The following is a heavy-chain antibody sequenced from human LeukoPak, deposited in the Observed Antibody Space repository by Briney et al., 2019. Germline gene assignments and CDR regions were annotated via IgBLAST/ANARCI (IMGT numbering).Heavy chain of an antibody. CDR1: GFTFSSYA. CDR3: AAVIDY. Sequence: GGSLRLSCAASGFTFSSYAMHWVRQAPGKGLEWVAVISYDGSNKYYADSVKGRFTISRDNSKNTLYLQMNSLRAEDTAVYYCAAVIDYWGQGTLVTVSS. J-gene: IGHJ4*02. V-gene: IGHV3-30*04. CDR2: ISYDGSNK.